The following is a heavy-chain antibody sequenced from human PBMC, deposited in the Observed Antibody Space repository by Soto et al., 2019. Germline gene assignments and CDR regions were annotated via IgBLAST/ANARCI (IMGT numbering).Heavy chain of an antibody. CDR1: GFTFSSYW. D-gene: IGHD3-10*01. V-gene: IGHV3-74*01. J-gene: IGHJ6*02. CDR3: ARGIRGYYGMDV. CDR2: INSDGSST. Sequence: EVQLVESGGGSVQPGGSLRLSCAASGFTFSSYWMHWVRQGPGKGLVWVSRINSDGSSTNYADSVKGRFTISRDNAKNTLYLQMNSLGAEDTAVYYCARGIRGYYGMDVWGPGTTVPVSS.